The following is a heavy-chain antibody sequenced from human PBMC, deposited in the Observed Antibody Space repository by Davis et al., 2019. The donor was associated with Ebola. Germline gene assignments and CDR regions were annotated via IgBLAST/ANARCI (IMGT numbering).Heavy chain of an antibody. CDR1: GGSISSGSSY. CDR3: ARDLVGATPFWSYYYGMDV. J-gene: IGHJ6*02. V-gene: IGHV4-61*09. CDR2: IYSAGST. Sequence: PSETLSLTCTVSGGSISSGSSYWSWIRQPAGKGLEWIGHIYSAGSTNYNPSLKSRVTISVDTSKNQFSLKLSSVTAADTAVYYCARDLVGATPFWSYYYGMDVWGQGTTVTVSS. D-gene: IGHD1-26*01.